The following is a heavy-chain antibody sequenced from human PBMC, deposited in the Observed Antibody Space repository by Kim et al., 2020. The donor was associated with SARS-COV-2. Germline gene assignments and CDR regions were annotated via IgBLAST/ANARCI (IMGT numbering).Heavy chain of an antibody. D-gene: IGHD6-13*01. J-gene: IGHJ4*02. CDR2: IIPILGIA. CDR1: GGTFSSYT. V-gene: IGHV1-69*02. Sequence: SVKVSCKASGGTFSSYTISWVRQAPGQGLEWMGRIIPILGIANYAQKFQGRVTITADKSTSTAYMELSSLRSEDTAVYYCARGIAAAGTLADYWGQGTLVTVSS. CDR3: ARGIAAAGTLADY.